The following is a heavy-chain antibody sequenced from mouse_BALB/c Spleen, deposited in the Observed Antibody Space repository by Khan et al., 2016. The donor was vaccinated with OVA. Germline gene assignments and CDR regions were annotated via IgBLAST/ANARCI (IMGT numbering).Heavy chain of an antibody. V-gene: IGHV9-3-1*01. CDR2: INTYTGEP. J-gene: IGHJ4*01. CDR1: GYTFRSFG. D-gene: IGHD2-10*01. CDR3: ARPPYFSYVMVY. Sequence: LVESGPELKKPGETVKISCKASGYTFRSFGMNWVKQAPGKGLKWMGWINTYTGEPTYADDFKGRYAFSLETSASTAYLQINNLKNEDTATYFCARPPYFSYVMVYWGQGTSVTVSS.